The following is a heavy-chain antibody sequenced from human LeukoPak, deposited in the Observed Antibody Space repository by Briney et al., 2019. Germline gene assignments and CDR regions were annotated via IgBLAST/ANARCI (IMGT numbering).Heavy chain of an antibody. J-gene: IGHJ4*02. CDR3: ARGITIFGVVTRPDY. V-gene: IGHV3-33*01. Sequence: GGSLRLSCAASGFTFSSYGMHWVRQAPGKGLEWVAVIWYDGSNKYYADSVKGRFTISRDNSKNTLYLQMNSLRAEDTAVYSCARGITIFGVVTRPDYWGQGILVTVSS. D-gene: IGHD3-3*01. CDR2: IWYDGSNK. CDR1: GFTFSSYG.